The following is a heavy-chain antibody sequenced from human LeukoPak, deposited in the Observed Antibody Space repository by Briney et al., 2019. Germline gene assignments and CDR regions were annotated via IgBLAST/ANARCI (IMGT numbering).Heavy chain of an antibody. J-gene: IGHJ4*02. D-gene: IGHD3-22*01. V-gene: IGHV4-61*09. CDR3: ARTRYYYDTTGYYYYFDF. CDR1: GDSISTGTYY. Sequence: PSETLSLTCTVSGDSISTGTYYWSWIRQPAGKGLEWIGQIMIGGSTDYNPSLKSRVTISVDTSKNQSSLKLSSVTAADTAIYYCARTRYYYDTTGYYYYFDFWGQGTLVTVSS. CDR2: IMIGGST.